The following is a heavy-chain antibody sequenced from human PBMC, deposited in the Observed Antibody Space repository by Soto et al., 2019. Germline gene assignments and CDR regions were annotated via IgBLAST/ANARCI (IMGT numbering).Heavy chain of an antibody. CDR2: IIPIFGTA. CDR3: ARDLWDGSGSYVYFDY. J-gene: IGHJ4*02. V-gene: IGHV1-69*06. Sequence: SVKVSCKASGGTFSSYAISWVRQAPGQGLEWMGGIIPIFGTANYAQKFQGRVTITADKSTSTAYMELSSLRSEDTAVYYCARDLWDGSGSYVYFDYWGQGTLVTV. D-gene: IGHD3-10*01. CDR1: GGTFSSYA.